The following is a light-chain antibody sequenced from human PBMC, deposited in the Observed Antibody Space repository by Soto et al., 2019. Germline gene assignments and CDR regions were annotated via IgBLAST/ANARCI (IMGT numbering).Light chain of an antibody. CDR2: DDS. CDR1: NIESTG. CDR3: QVWHSGSDQYG. V-gene: IGLV3-21*02. J-gene: IGLJ1*01. Sequence: SYELTQPPSMSVAPGQTAEISCGGDNIESTGVHWYQPKPGRAPVLGVYDDSDRPSESREGFSGCGSGNTDRLTLTSVEAGDEADYYCQVWHSGSDQYGFGDGTKVTVL.